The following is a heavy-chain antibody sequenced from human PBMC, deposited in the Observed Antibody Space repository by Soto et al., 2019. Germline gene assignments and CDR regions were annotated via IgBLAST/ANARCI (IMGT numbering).Heavy chain of an antibody. Sequence: SETLSLTCNVSGASLIGYYCILIRHPPCKGLEWIGRIYATGSSDYNPSLKSRITISVDMSKKQFSLTLRSVTAADTAMYYCVRDGTKNLRDWFDPWGQGILVTVSS. J-gene: IGHJ5*02. V-gene: IGHV4-4*07. CDR1: GASLIGYY. CDR2: IYATGSS. D-gene: IGHD1-1*01. CDR3: VRDGTKNLRDWFDP.